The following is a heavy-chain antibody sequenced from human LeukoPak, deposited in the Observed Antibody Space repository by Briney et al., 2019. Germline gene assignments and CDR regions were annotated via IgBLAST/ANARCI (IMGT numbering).Heavy chain of an antibody. CDR2: INVNGGAM. V-gene: IGHV3-11*01. CDR3: ARGPRIPAAGSYYFDY. CDR1: GFSFKDYY. J-gene: IGHJ4*02. Sequence: PGGSLRLSCAASGFSFKDYYFSWIRQAPGKGLEWVSFINVNGGAMYYADFVKGRFTISRDNAKSSLYLEMNSLRVEDTAVYYCARGPRIPAAGSYYFDYWGQGSLVTVSS. D-gene: IGHD6-13*01.